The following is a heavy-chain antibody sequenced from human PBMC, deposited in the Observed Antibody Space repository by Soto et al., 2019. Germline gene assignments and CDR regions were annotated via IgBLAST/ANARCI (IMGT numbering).Heavy chain of an antibody. D-gene: IGHD3-10*01. J-gene: IGHJ1*01. V-gene: IGHV1-2*04. CDR2: INPNSGGT. CDR3: ARGVGTMVREEYFQH. Sequence: GASVKVSCKASGYTFTGYYMHWVRQAPGQGLEWVGWINPNSGGTNYAQKFQGWVTMTRDTSISTAYMELSRLRSDDTAVYYCARGVGTMVREEYFQHWGQGTLVTVSS. CDR1: GYTFTGYY.